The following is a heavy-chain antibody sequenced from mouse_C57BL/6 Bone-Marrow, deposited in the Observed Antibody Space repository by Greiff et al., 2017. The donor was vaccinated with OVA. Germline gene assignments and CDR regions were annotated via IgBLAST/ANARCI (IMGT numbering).Heavy chain of an antibody. Sequence: VKVVESGPGLVQPSQSLSITCTVSGFSLTSYGVHWVRQPPGKGLEWLGVIWSGGSTDYNAAFISRLSISKDNSKSQVFFKMNSLQADDTAIYYCAKMCPSYYDAGLDYWGQGTSVTVSS. CDR2: IWSGGST. V-gene: IGHV2-4*01. CDR1: GFSLTSYG. J-gene: IGHJ4*01. CDR3: AKMCPSYYDAGLDY. D-gene: IGHD2-4*01.